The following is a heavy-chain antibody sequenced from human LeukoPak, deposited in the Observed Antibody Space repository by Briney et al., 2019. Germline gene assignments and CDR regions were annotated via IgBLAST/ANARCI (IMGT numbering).Heavy chain of an antibody. D-gene: IGHD3-22*01. CDR1: GFTFSSYW. Sequence: PGGSLRLSCAASGFTFSSYWMHWVRQAPGKGLVWVSRINSDGSSTSYADSVKGRFTISRDNAKNSLYLQMNSLRAEDTAVYYCARGAGSSGSFDYWGQGTLVTVSS. CDR2: INSDGSST. J-gene: IGHJ4*02. CDR3: ARGAGSSGSFDY. V-gene: IGHV3-74*01.